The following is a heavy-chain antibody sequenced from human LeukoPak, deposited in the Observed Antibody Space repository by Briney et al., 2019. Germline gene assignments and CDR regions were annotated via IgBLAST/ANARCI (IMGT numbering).Heavy chain of an antibody. V-gene: IGHV3-23*01. CDR3: AEGGAFDI. CDR2: ISDSGGST. D-gene: IGHD2-15*01. J-gene: IGHJ3*02. Sequence: GGSLRLSCAASGFTFSSYAMSWVRQAPGKGLEWVSAISDSGGSTSYADSVRGRFTISRDNSRNTLYLQMNSLRAEDTAVYYCAEGGAFDIWGQGTMVTVSS. CDR1: GFTFSSYA.